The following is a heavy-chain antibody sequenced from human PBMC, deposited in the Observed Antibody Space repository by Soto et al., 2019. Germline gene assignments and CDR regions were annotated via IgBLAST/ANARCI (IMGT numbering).Heavy chain of an antibody. Sequence: SETLSLTCTVSGGSISSGGYYWSWIRQHPGKGLEWIGYIYYSGSTYYNPSLKSRVTISVDTSKNQFSLKLSSVTAADTAVYYCARSPQPYGDGFDYWGQGTLVTVSS. CDR2: IYYSGST. CDR1: GGSISSGGYY. V-gene: IGHV4-31*03. J-gene: IGHJ4*02. D-gene: IGHD4-17*01. CDR3: ARSPQPYGDGFDY.